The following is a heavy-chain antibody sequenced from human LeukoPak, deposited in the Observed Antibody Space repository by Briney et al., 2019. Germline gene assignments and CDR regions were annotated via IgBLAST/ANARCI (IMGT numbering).Heavy chain of an antibody. Sequence: ASVKVSCKASGYTFTSYGISWVRQAPGQGLEWMGWISAYNGNTNYAQKLQGRVTMTTDTSTSTAYMELRGLRSDDTAVYYCARVAVNTTIYYYYYMDVWGKGTTVTVSS. D-gene: IGHD3-22*01. CDR2: ISAYNGNT. CDR1: GYTFTSYG. CDR3: ARVAVNTTIYYYYYMDV. V-gene: IGHV1-18*01. J-gene: IGHJ6*03.